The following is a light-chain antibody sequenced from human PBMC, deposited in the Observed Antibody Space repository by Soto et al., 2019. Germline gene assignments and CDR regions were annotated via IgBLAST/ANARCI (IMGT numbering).Light chain of an antibody. CDR3: QQYNNWLWT. J-gene: IGKJ1*01. CDR1: QSVTNSY. V-gene: IGKV3-15*01. CDR2: GAS. Sequence: EIVMTQSPVTLSVSPGERATVSCRASQSVTNSYLAWYQQKPGQAPRLLIFGASTRAAGIPARFSGSGSGTEFTLTISSLQSEDFAVYYCQQYNNWLWTFGQGTKVDIK.